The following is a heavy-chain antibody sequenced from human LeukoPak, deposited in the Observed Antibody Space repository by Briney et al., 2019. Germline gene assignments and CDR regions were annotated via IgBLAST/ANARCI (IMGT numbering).Heavy chain of an antibody. CDR1: GGSISGYY. CDR2: VYYSGSS. V-gene: IGHV4-59*01. Sequence: PSETLSLTCSVSGGSISGYYWSWLRQPPGKGLEWIGYVYYSGSSNYNPSLKSRVTISVDMSKSQLSLKLSSVTAADTAVYYCARGGSSGWTAHDAFDICGQGTMVTVSS. D-gene: IGHD6-19*01. CDR3: ARGGSSGWTAHDAFDI. J-gene: IGHJ3*02.